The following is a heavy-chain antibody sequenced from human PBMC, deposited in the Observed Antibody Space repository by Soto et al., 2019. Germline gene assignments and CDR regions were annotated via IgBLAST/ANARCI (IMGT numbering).Heavy chain of an antibody. V-gene: IGHV3-23*01. CDR1: GFTFSSYA. J-gene: IGHJ4*02. D-gene: IGHD6-19*01. CDR3: AKDVVAVAGTGDY. Sequence: EVQLLESGGGLVQPGGSLRLSCAASGFTFSSYAMSWVRQAPGKGLEWVSAISGSGGSTYYADSVKGRFTISRDNSKNTLYRKMNSLRAEDTAVYYCAKDVVAVAGTGDYWGQGTLVTVSS. CDR2: ISGSGGST.